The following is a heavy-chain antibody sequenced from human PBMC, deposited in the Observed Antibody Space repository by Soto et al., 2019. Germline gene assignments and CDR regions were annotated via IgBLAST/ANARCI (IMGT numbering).Heavy chain of an antibody. CDR3: ARGRSAYCSGGSCYSDH. D-gene: IGHD2-15*01. CDR1: GGSFSGYY. CDR2: INHSGST. V-gene: IGHV4-34*01. Sequence: SETLSLTCAVYGGSFSGYYWSWIRQPPGKGLEWIGEINHSGSTNYNPSLKSRVTISVDTSKNQFSLKLSSVTAADTAVYYCARGRSAYCSGGSCYSDHWGQGTLVTVS. J-gene: IGHJ4*02.